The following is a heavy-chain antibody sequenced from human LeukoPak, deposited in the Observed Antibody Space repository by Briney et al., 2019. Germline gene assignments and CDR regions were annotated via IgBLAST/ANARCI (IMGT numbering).Heavy chain of an antibody. CDR2: ISSSSSYI. CDR1: GFTFSSYS. D-gene: IGHD3-10*01. V-gene: IGHV3-21*01. Sequence: GGSLRLSCAASGFTFSSYSMNWVRQAPGKGLEWVSSISSSSSYIYYADSVKGRFTISRDNAKNSLYLQMNSLRAEDTAVYYCARSPFYYGSGSYYIPDYWGQGTLVTVSS. CDR3: ARSPFYYGSGSYYIPDY. J-gene: IGHJ4*02.